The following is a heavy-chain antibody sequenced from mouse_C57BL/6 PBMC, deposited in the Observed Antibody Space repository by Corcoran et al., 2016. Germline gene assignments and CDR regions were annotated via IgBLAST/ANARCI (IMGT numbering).Heavy chain of an antibody. CDR2: IYPGDGDT. CDR3: AMIYYGNSWFAY. J-gene: IGHJ3*01. Sequence: QVQLQQSGAELVNPGASVKISCKASGYAFSSYWMNWVKQRPGKGLEWIGQIYPGDGDTNYNGKFKGKATLTADKSSSTAYMQLSSLTSEDSAVYFCAMIYYGNSWFAYWGQGTLVTVSA. D-gene: IGHD2-1*01. V-gene: IGHV1-80*01. CDR1: GYAFSSYW.